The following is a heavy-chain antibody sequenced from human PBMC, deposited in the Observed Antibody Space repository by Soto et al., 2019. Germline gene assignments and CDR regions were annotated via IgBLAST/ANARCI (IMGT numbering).Heavy chain of an antibody. V-gene: IGHV4-39*01. CDR3: ARQRTSVVTPAYFDV. CDR1: GDSISSRSYY. Sequence: SETLSLTCTVTGDSISSRSYYWGWIRQPPGKGLEWIGSIYYSGSTYNNPSLRSRVSMSIDTSKDQFSLKLKSVTAADTALYFCARQRTSVVTPAYFDVWGPGSLVTV. D-gene: IGHD2-21*02. J-gene: IGHJ4*02. CDR2: IYYSGST.